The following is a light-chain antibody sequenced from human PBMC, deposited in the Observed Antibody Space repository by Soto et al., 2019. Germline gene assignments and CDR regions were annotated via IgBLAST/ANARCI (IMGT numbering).Light chain of an antibody. J-gene: IGKJ4*01. Sequence: DIQMTQSPSSLSASVGDRVTITCQASQDINNNLNWYQQTSGKAPKLLIYGAYNLETGVPSRFTGSQSGIDFTFTITSLQPEDVATYFCQQCDNLPPTFGGGTKVEI. V-gene: IGKV1-33*01. CDR1: QDINNN. CDR2: GAY. CDR3: QQCDNLPPT.